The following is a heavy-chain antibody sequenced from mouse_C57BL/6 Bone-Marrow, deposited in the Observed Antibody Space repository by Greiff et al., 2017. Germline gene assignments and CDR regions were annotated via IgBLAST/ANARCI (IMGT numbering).Heavy chain of an antibody. V-gene: IGHV5-4*01. D-gene: IGHD2-1*01. CDR3: AREAGNYVFDY. J-gene: IGHJ2*01. CDR1: GFTFSSYA. Sequence: EVKLVESGGGLVKPGGSLKLSCAASGFTFSSYAMSWVRQTPEKRLEWVATISDGGSYTYYPDNVKGRFTISRDNAKNNLYLQMSHLKSEVTAMYYCAREAGNYVFDYWGQGTTLTVSS. CDR2: ISDGGSYT.